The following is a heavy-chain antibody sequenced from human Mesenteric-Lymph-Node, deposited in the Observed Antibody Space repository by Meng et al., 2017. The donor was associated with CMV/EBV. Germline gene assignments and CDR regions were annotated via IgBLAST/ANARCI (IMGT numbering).Heavy chain of an antibody. J-gene: IGHJ6*02. CDR2: ISYDGTNK. V-gene: IGHV3-30*03. D-gene: IGHD3-10*01. CDR1: GFSFSTYS. CDR3: ARDHPTLARGFYYHYGMDV. Sequence: GESLKISCAASGFSFSTYSMNWVRQAPGKGLEWVALISYDGTNKYSADSVKGRISISRDNSKNTLFLQMNSLRTEDTAVYYCARDHPTLARGFYYHYGMDVWGQGTTVTVSS.